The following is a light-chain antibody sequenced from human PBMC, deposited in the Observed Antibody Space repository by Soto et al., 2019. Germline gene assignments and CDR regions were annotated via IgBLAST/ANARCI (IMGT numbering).Light chain of an antibody. CDR2: EVS. CDR3: SSFAGSNGVV. V-gene: IGLV2-8*01. CDR1: SNDVGGYNY. J-gene: IGLJ2*01. Sequence: QSVLTQPPSASGSPGQSVTFSCTGTSNDVGGYNYVSWYQQHPGKAPKLMISEVSKRPSGVPDRFSGSKSGNTASLTVSGLQAEDEADYYCSSFAGSNGVVFGRGTKLTVL.